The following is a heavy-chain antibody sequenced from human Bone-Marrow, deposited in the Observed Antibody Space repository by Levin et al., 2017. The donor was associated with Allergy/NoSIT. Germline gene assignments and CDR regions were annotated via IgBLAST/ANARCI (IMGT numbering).Heavy chain of an antibody. Sequence: GGSLRLSCAASDSTFSAAWMNWVRQAPGKGREWVGHINNKGDGGTTDYAAPVKGRFTISRDDSKNTIYLQMNSLKTEDTAVSYCSRECVSNGFFSGGVGGYWGQGTLVTVSS. CDR2: INNKGDGGTT. CDR3: SRECVSNGFFSGGVGGY. CDR1: DSTFSAAW. V-gene: IGHV3-15*07. J-gene: IGHJ4*02. D-gene: IGHD3-16*01.